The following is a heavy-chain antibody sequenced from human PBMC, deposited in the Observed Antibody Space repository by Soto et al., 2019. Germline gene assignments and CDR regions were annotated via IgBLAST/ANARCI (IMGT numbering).Heavy chain of an antibody. CDR3: VRQGIDYLHGLVDV. D-gene: IGHD4-17*01. CDR2: VYYTWDT. J-gene: IGHJ6*02. V-gene: IGHV4-59*08. CDR1: SGPDRSHN. Sequence: QVQLQQSGPRLVKPSETLSLTCTVSSGPDRSHNWGWIRQPPGRGLEWIGYVYYTWDTAYNPSLRSRVSISADTSTNDISLTLSSVTAADTAVYYCVRQGIDYLHGLVDVWGQGTTVSVPS.